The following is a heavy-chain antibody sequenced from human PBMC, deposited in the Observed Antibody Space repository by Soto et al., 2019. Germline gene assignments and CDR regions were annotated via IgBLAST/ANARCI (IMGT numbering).Heavy chain of an antibody. Sequence: QVQLVQSGAEVKKPGASVKVSCKASGYTFTSHDINWVRQATGQRPEWMGWMNPNSGNTGYAQKFQGRVTMTRDTSISTAYMELSSLTSEDTAIYYCARDIGGGNGYGDYFDPWGQGTLVTVSS. CDR1: GYTFTSHD. J-gene: IGHJ5*02. CDR2: MNPNSGNT. CDR3: ARDIGGGNGYGDYFDP. V-gene: IGHV1-8*01. D-gene: IGHD4-17*01.